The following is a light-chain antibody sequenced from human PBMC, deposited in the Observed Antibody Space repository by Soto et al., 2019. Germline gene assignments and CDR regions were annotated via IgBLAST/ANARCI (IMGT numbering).Light chain of an antibody. J-gene: IGKJ1*01. CDR1: QSVSSN. CDR3: QQYNILPQT. Sequence: EIVITHSPSTLSVSPGERATLSCRASQSVSSNLAWYQQKPGQAPRLLIYGASTRATGIPARFSGSGSGTEFTLTISSLQSEDFAVYFCQQYNILPQTFGQGTKVDIK. CDR2: GAS. V-gene: IGKV3-15*01.